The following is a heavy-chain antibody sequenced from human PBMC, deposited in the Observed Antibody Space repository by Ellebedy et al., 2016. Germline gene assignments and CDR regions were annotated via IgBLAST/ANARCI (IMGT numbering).Heavy chain of an antibody. CDR2: LYHSGST. D-gene: IGHD6-13*01. CDR3: ARHGRVGAAAQYYFDY. CDR1: GASISTYY. V-gene: IGHV4-59*08. Sequence: SETLSLTCTVSGASISTYYWSWIRQSPGKGLEWIGYLYHSGSTKYNPSLKSRVTISVDTSKNLFSLKLRSLTAADTAVYYCARHGRVGAAAQYYFDYWGQGTLVTVSS. J-gene: IGHJ4*02.